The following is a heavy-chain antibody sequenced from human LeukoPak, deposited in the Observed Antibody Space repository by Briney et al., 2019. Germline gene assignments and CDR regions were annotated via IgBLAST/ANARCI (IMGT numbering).Heavy chain of an antibody. D-gene: IGHD4-17*01. CDR3: ARDLHDYGDPYFDY. V-gene: IGHV1-18*01. Sequence: ASVKVSCKASGYTFTSYGISWVRQAPGQELEWMGWISAYNGNTNYAQKLQGRVTMTTDTSTSTVYMELSSLRSEDTAVYYCARDLHDYGDPYFDYWGQGTLVTVSS. CDR1: GYTFTSYG. CDR2: ISAYNGNT. J-gene: IGHJ4*02.